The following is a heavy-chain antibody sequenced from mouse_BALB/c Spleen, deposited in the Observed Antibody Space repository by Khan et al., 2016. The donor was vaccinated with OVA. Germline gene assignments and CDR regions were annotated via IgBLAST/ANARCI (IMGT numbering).Heavy chain of an antibody. J-gene: IGHJ3*01. Sequence: VQLKDSGPELMKPGASVKISCKASGYSFTSYYIHWVKQSHGKSLEWIGYIDPFNGGTSYNPKFKGKATLTVDKSSSTAYMHLSSLTSDDSAVYYCARHGYVAWFAYWGQGTLVTVSA. CDR3: ARHGYVAWFAY. D-gene: IGHD2-2*01. CDR1: GYSFTSYY. V-gene: IGHV1S135*01. CDR2: IDPFNGGT.